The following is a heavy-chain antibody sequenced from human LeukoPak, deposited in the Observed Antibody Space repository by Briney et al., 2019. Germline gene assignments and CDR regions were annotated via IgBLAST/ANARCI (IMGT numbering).Heavy chain of an antibody. CDR3: ARPLFLEWLSFDY. D-gene: IGHD3-3*01. V-gene: IGHV4-38-2*01. Sequence: PSETLSLTCAVSGYSISSGYYWGWIRQPPGKGLEWFGSIYHSGSTYYNPSLKSRVTISVDTSKNQFSLKLSSVTAADTAVYYCARPLFLEWLSFDYWGQGTLVTVSS. J-gene: IGHJ4*02. CDR1: GYSISSGYY. CDR2: IYHSGST.